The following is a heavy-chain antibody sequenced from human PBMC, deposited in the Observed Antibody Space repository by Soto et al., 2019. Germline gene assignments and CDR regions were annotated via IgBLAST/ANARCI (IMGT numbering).Heavy chain of an antibody. CDR1: GFTVSSNY. CDR2: IYSGGST. J-gene: IGHJ4*02. CDR3: ARARIAVAGGYYFDY. D-gene: IGHD6-19*01. V-gene: IGHV3-53*04. Sequence: EVQLVESGGGLVQPGGSLRLSCAASGFTVSSNYMSWVRQAPGKGLEWVSVIYSGGSTYYADSVKGRVTISRHNSKNTLYLQMNSLRAEDTAVYYCARARIAVAGGYYFDYWGQGTLVTVSS.